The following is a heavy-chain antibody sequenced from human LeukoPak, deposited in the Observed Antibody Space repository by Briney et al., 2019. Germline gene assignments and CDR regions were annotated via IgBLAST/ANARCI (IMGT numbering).Heavy chain of an antibody. D-gene: IGHD6-13*01. J-gene: IGHJ4*02. CDR2: MNAYNGNT. V-gene: IGHV1-18*01. CDR1: GYTFTSYG. Sequence: ASVTLSCTASGYTFTSYGISWGRNAPPQGIEWMGLMNAYNGNTNYAQNLQGRVTMTTDTTTRKAYMELRSLRSDDAAVDYCAIIRWDMYSSSWERIDYWGQGTLVTVSS. CDR3: AIIRWDMYSSSWERIDY.